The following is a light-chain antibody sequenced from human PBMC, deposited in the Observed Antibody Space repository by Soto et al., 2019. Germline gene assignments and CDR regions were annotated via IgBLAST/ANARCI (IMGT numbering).Light chain of an antibody. CDR1: QSVSSN. Sequence: EIVMTQSPATLSVSPGERATLSCRASQSVSSNFAWYQQKPGQAPRLLIYDASTRATGIPARVSGSGSGTEFTLTISILQYEDFAVYYCQQYKKWPRTFGHGTKGEIK. J-gene: IGKJ1*01. CDR2: DAS. CDR3: QQYKKWPRT. V-gene: IGKV3-15*01.